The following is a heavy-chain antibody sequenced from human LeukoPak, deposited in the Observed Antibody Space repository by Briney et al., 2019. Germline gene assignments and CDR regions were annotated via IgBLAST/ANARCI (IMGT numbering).Heavy chain of an antibody. J-gene: IGHJ6*02. V-gene: IGHV1-8*01. Sequence: APVKVSCKASGYTFTSYDINWVRQATGQGLEWMGWMNPNSGNTGYAQKFQGRVTMTRNTSISTAYMELSSLRSEDTAVYYCARGGYGDYYYYGMDVWGQGTTVTVSS. CDR1: GYTFTSYD. CDR3: ARGGYGDYYYYGMDV. CDR2: MNPNSGNT. D-gene: IGHD4-17*01.